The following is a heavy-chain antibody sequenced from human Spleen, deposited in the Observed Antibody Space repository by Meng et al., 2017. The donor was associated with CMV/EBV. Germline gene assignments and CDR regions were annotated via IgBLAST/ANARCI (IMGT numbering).Heavy chain of an antibody. J-gene: IGHJ3*02. V-gene: IGHV3-33*06. D-gene: IGHD3-10*01. Sequence: AASGVTFSTYGMHWVRQAPGKGLEWVAIVWDNGSNKYYADSVQGRFTISRDNSKNTLYLQINSLRAEDTAVYYCAKEFGPYNGFDMWGQGTMVTVSS. CDR3: AKEFGPYNGFDM. CDR1: GVTFSTYG. CDR2: VWDNGSNK.